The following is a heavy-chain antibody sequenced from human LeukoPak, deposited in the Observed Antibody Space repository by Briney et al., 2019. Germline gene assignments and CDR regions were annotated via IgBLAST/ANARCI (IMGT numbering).Heavy chain of an antibody. CDR2: IYYSGST. J-gene: IGHJ4*02. D-gene: IGHD4-11*01. V-gene: IGHV4-39*07. CDR3: AREDYSNYDY. CDR1: GGSISSSSYY. Sequence: SETLSLTCTVSGGSISSSSYYWGWIRQPPGKGLEWIGSIYYSGSTYYSPSLKSRVTISVDTSKNQFSLKLSSVTAADMAVYYCAREDYSNYDYWGQGTLVTVSS.